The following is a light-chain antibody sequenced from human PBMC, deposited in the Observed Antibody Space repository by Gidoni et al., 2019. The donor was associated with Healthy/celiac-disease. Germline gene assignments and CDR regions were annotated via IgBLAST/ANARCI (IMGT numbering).Light chain of an antibody. CDR2: QDS. Sequence: SYELTQPPSVSVSPGQTASITRSGDKLGDKYACWYQQKPGQSPVLVIYQDSKRPSGIPERFSGSNSGNTATLTISGTQAMDEADYYCQVWDSSTVVFGGGTKLTVL. CDR1: KLGDKY. J-gene: IGLJ2*01. V-gene: IGLV3-1*01. CDR3: QVWDSSTVV.